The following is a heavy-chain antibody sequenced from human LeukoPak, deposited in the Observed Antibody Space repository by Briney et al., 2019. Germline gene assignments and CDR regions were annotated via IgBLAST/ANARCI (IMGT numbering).Heavy chain of an antibody. CDR1: GGSISSSSYY. CDR2: IYYSGST. D-gene: IGHD3-10*01. V-gene: IGHV4-39*01. Sequence: SETLSLTCTVSGGSISSSSYYWGWIRQPPGKGLEWIGSIYYSGSTYYNPSLKSRVTISVDTSKNQFSLKLSSVTAADTAVYYCASGLWFRELLSPFGYWGQGTLVTVSS. CDR3: ASGLWFRELLSPFGY. J-gene: IGHJ4*02.